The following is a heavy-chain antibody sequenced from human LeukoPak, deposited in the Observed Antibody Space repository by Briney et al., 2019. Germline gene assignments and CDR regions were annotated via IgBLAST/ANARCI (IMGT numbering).Heavy chain of an antibody. Sequence: GGSLRLSCAASGFTFSVHGMRWVRQAPGKGLEWVALIWFDGSSKYYADSVKGRFTISRDNSKNTLYLQMNSLRAEDTAVYYCARDWNDGCLDYWGQGTLVTVSS. CDR2: IWFDGSSK. D-gene: IGHD1-1*01. J-gene: IGHJ4*02. V-gene: IGHV3-33*01. CDR3: ARDWNDGCLDY. CDR1: GFTFSVHG.